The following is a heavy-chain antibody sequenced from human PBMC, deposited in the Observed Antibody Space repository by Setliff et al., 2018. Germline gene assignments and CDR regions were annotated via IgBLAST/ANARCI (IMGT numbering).Heavy chain of an antibody. CDR3: ASMGATRDY. Sequence: SETLSLTCTVSGGSISSGGYYWSWIRQHPGKGLEWIGSIYHSGRTYYNPSLKSRVTISVDTSKNQFSLRLSSVTAADTAVYYCASMGATRDYWGQGTLVTVSS. V-gene: IGHV4-39*07. D-gene: IGHD1-26*01. CDR1: GGSISSGGYY. CDR2: IYHSGRT. J-gene: IGHJ4*02.